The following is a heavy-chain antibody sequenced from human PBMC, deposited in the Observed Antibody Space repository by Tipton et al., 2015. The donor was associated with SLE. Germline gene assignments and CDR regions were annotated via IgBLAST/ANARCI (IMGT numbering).Heavy chain of an antibody. CDR3: AREQSNSLFDY. J-gene: IGHJ4*02. CDR2: INHSGST. V-gene: IGHV4-34*01. CDR1: GGSFSGYY. D-gene: IGHD4-11*01. Sequence: TLSLTCAVYGGSFSGYYWSWIRQPPGKGLEWIGEINHSGSTNYNPSLKSRVTISVDTSKNQFSLKLSSVTAADTAVYYCAREQSNSLFDYWGQGTLVTVSS.